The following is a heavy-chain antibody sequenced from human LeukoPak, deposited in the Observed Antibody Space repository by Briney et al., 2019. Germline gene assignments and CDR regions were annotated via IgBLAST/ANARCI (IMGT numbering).Heavy chain of an antibody. CDR2: MNPNSGNT. J-gene: IGHJ4*02. D-gene: IGHD3-9*01. CDR3: ARGSALRYFDWLLSSRLYYFDY. CDR1: GYTFTSYD. V-gene: IGHV1-8*01. Sequence: ASVKVSCKAYGYTFTSYDSNWVRQATGQGLEWMGWMNPNSGNTGHAQKFQGRGIMTRNTSISTAYMELSSLRSENTAVYYCARGSALRYFDWLLSSRLYYFDYWGQGTLVTVSS.